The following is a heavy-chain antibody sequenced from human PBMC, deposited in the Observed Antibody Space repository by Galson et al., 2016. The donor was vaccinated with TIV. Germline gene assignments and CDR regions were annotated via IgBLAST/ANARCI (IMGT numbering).Heavy chain of an antibody. Sequence: SLRLSCAASGFTFDDYSMSWVRQAPGKGLEWVSGLNWNGGSTDYADSVQGRFTISRDNAKNSLYLQTNSLRPEDTAMHYCARDGVVDASMDYYYYYYLDVWGKGTTVTVSS. CDR1: GFTFDDYS. V-gene: IGHV3-20*04. CDR2: LNWNGGST. CDR3: ARDGVVDASMDYYYYYYLDV. J-gene: IGHJ6*03. D-gene: IGHD5-18*01.